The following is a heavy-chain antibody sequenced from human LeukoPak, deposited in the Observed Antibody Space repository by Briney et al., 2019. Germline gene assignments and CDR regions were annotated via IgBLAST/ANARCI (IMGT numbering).Heavy chain of an antibody. V-gene: IGHV3-53*01. CDR1: GFTVSSNY. J-gene: IGHJ4*02. Sequence: GGSLRLSCAASGFTVSSNYMSWVRQAPGKGLEWVSVIYSGGSTYYADSVKGRFTISRDNSKNTLYLQMNSLRAEDTAVYYCAKMVREFYTISYYFDYWGQGTLVTVSS. CDR2: IYSGGST. CDR3: AKMVREFYTISYYFDY. D-gene: IGHD2-8*01.